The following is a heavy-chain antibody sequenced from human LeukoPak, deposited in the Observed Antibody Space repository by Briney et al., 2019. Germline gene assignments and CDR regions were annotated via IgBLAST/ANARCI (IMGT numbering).Heavy chain of an antibody. J-gene: IGHJ5*02. CDR1: GGTFSSYG. CDR3: ARDLLYSSSSGDWFDP. D-gene: IGHD6-6*01. V-gene: IGHV1-18*01. Sequence: GASVKVSCKASGGTFSSYGISWVRQAPGQGLEWMGWISAYNGNTNYARKLQGRVTMTTDTSTSTAYMELRSLRSDDTAVYYCARDLLYSSSSGDWFDPWGQGTLVTVSS. CDR2: ISAYNGNT.